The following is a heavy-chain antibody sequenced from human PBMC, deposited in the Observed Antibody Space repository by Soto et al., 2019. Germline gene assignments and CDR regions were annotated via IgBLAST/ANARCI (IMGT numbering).Heavy chain of an antibody. V-gene: IGHV3-30*18. CDR1: GFTFSSYG. Sequence: GGSLRLSCAASGFTFSSYGMHWVRQAPGKGLEWVAVISYDGSNKYYADSVKGRFTISRDNSKNTLYLQMNSLRAEDTAVYYCANGSGTKSASYYYYGMDVWGQGTTVTVSS. D-gene: IGHD1-1*01. CDR2: ISYDGSNK. J-gene: IGHJ6*02. CDR3: ANGSGTKSASYYYYGMDV.